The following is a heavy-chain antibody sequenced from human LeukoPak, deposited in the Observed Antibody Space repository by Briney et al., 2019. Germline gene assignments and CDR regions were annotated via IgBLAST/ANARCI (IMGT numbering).Heavy chain of an antibody. Sequence: GGSLRLSCAVSGFTFSSYGMHWVRQAPGKGLEWVAVISYDGSNKYYADSVKGRFTISRDNSKNTLYLQMNSLRAEDTAVYYCAKDNYYGSGSYYNFVRYGMDVWGKGTTVTVSS. V-gene: IGHV3-30*18. D-gene: IGHD3-10*01. CDR2: ISYDGSNK. CDR3: AKDNYYGSGSYYNFVRYGMDV. J-gene: IGHJ6*04. CDR1: GFTFSSYG.